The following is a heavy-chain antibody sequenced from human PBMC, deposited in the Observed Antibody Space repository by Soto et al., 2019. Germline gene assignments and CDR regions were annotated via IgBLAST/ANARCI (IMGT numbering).Heavy chain of an antibody. CDR3: ARTFDYEGWFDP. CDR1: GGTFSSYA. J-gene: IGHJ5*02. CDR2: IIPIFGTA. V-gene: IGHV1-69*12. Sequence: QVQLVQSGAEVKKPGSSVKVSCKASGGTFSSYAISWVRQAPGQGLEWMGGIIPIFGTANYAQKFQGRVXIXAXXSTSTAYMELSSLRSEDTAVYYCARTFDYEGWFDPWGQGTLVTVSS. D-gene: IGHD3-9*01.